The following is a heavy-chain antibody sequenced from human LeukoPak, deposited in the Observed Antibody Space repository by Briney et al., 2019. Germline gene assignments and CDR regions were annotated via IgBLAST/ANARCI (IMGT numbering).Heavy chain of an antibody. V-gene: IGHV1-69*04. J-gene: IGHJ4*02. Sequence: SVNVSCKASGGTFSSYAISWVRQAPGQGLEWMGRIIPILDIANYAQTFQGRVTISADKSTTTAYMELSSLRSEDTAMHYCPSSYGILTGYHPSSSFDYWGKGPLVTVSS. CDR3: PSSYGILTGYHPSSSFDY. D-gene: IGHD3-9*01. CDR2: IIPILDIA. CDR1: GGTFSSYA.